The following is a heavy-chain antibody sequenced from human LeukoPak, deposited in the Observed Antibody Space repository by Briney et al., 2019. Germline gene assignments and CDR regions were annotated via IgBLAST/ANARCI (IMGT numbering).Heavy chain of an antibody. CDR2: IYYSGST. CDR3: ARDDYSSSWYGGFDP. Sequence: SETLSLTCTVSGGSISSYYWNWIRQPPGKGQEWIGYIYYSGSTNYNPSLQSRVTISVDTSKNQFSLKLSSVTAADTAVYYCARDDYSSSWYGGFDPWGQGTLVTVSS. D-gene: IGHD6-13*01. V-gene: IGHV4-59*08. CDR1: GGSISSYY. J-gene: IGHJ5*02.